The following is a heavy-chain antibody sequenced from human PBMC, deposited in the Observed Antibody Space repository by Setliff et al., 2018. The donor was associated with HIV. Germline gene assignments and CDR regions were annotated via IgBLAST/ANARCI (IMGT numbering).Heavy chain of an antibody. CDR3: ARRSGAAVFYYFDY. V-gene: IGHV4-39*07. CDR1: GGSIRVDNYF. J-gene: IGHJ4*02. CDR2: ICYSATT. D-gene: IGHD6-13*01. Sequence: SETLSLTCTVSGGSIRVDNYFWGWIRQPPGKGLEWIGTICYSATTNYNPSLKNRVAISVDTSKNQFSLKLTSVTPADTAVYYCARRSGAAVFYYFDYWGQGTLVTVSS.